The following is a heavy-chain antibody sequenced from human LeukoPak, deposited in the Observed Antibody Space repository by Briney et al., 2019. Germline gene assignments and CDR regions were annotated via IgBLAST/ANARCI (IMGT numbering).Heavy chain of an antibody. CDR3: AKALYYYGSAPGGFDY. CDR2: RKKDGSER. Sequence: GGSLRLSCAASGFSLSDYWMSWVRQAPGKGLEWVANRKKDGSERYYADSVKGRFTISRDNAKNSLYLQMNSLRAEDTAVYYCAKALYYYGSAPGGFDYWGQGTLVTVSS. V-gene: IGHV3-7*03. D-gene: IGHD3-10*01. CDR1: GFSLSDYW. J-gene: IGHJ4*02.